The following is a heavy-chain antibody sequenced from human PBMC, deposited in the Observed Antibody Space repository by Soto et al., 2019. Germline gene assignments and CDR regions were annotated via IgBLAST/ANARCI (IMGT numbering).Heavy chain of an antibody. CDR3: AGSPGLSRISGTTLGA. D-gene: IGHD1-7*01. CDR1: GFTFSSHW. V-gene: IGHV3-74*01. Sequence: EVQLVESGGGLVQPGGSLRLSCAASGFTFSSHWLHWVRQAQGKGLVWVSRINGDGSSTSYADSVKGRFTIPRDNANNMLYLQVNSLRADDTAVYYCAGSPGLSRISGTTLGAWGQGTLVTVSS. J-gene: IGHJ5*01. CDR2: INGDGSST.